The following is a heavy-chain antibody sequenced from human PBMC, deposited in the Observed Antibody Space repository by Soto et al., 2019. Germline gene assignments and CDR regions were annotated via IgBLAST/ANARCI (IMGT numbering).Heavy chain of an antibody. Sequence: RGESLKISCKGSGYSFTSYWIGWVRQMPGKGLEWMGIIYPGDSDTRYSPSFQGQVTISADKSISTAYLQWSSLKASDTAMYYCARTPAWNSPQSYYYYMDVWGKGTTVTVSS. CDR3: ARTPAWNSPQSYYYYMDV. D-gene: IGHD1-1*01. J-gene: IGHJ6*03. CDR1: GYSFTSYW. V-gene: IGHV5-51*01. CDR2: IYPGDSDT.